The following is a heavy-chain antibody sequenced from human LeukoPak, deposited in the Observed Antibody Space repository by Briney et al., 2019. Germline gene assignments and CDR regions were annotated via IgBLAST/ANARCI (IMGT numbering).Heavy chain of an antibody. V-gene: IGHV3-20*04. Sequence: PGGSLRLSCAASGFTFDEYGMSWVRQAPGKGLEWVSSINWDGGSTAYADSVQGRFTISRDNAKNSLHLQVKSLRAEDTALYYCARDSFSGGSLDYWGQGTLVTVSS. CDR3: ARDSFSGGSLDY. J-gene: IGHJ4*02. CDR1: GFTFDEYG. D-gene: IGHD2-15*01. CDR2: INWDGGST.